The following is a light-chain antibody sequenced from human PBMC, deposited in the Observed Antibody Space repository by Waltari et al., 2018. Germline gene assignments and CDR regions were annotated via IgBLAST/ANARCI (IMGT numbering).Light chain of an antibody. J-gene: IGLJ3*02. CDR2: ENR. CDR1: SSNIGSNT. V-gene: IGLV1-44*01. Sequence: QSVLTQPPSASGTPGQRVTISCSGSSSNIGSNTVNWYQYLPGTAPKPLIYENRPRPAWVPDLISGSKAGTSASRAGRGLQSYDEAEYYCATWDASLNGRVFGGGTKLTVL. CDR3: ATWDASLNGRV.